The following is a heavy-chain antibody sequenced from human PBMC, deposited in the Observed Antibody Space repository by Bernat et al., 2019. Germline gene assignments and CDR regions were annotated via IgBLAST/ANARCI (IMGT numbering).Heavy chain of an antibody. CDR2: IDDTGST. CDR1: GGSISSSY. V-gene: IGHV4-59*01. CDR3: ARGGPYNDFWSGYEGRYYHYAMDV. Sequence: QVQLQESGPGLVQPSETLSLTRTVSGGSISSSYWNWIRQPPGKGLEWIGYIDDTGSTNYNPSLKSRVTISLETSKNQFSLKLTSVTAADTALYYCARGGPYNDFWSGYEGRYYHYAMDVWGQGTTVTVSS. D-gene: IGHD3-3*01. J-gene: IGHJ6*02.